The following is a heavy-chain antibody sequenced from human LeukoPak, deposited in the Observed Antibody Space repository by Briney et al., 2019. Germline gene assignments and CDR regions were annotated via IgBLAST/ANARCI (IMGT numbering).Heavy chain of an antibody. V-gene: IGHV3-30*02. CDR3: ARGGRPSAPGGCQLDY. Sequence: GGSLRLSCAVSGFTFSSYGMHWVRQAPGKGLEWVAFIRYDGSIQYYADSVKGRFIISRDISKNTLYVQMNSLRVEDTAVYYCARGGRPSAPGGCQLDYWGQGTLVTVSS. D-gene: IGHD3-16*01. J-gene: IGHJ4*02. CDR2: IRYDGSIQ. CDR1: GFTFSSYG.